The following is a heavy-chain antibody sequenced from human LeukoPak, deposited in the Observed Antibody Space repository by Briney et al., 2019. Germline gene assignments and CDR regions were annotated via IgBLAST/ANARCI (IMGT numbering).Heavy chain of an antibody. V-gene: IGHV3-23*01. CDR2: IYGSGGST. J-gene: IGHJ4*02. CDR3: ARDHIQLRYFDWLLFSNYFDY. Sequence: GGSLRLSCAASGFTFSSYAMSWVRQAPGKGLEWVSAIYGSGGSTYYADSVKGRFTISRDNAKNSLYLQMNSLRAEDTAVYYCARDHIQLRYFDWLLFSNYFDYWGQGTLVTVST. D-gene: IGHD3-9*01. CDR1: GFTFSSYA.